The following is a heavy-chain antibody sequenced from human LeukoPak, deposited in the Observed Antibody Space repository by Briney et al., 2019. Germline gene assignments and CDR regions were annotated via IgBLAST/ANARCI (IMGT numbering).Heavy chain of an antibody. Sequence: PGGSLRLSCAASGFTFDDYAMHWVRQAPGKGLEWVSGISWNSGSIGYADSVKGRFTISRDNAKNSLYLQMNSLRAEDTALYYCVKDRDYDILTGPFDYWGQGTLVTVSS. CDR2: ISWNSGSI. V-gene: IGHV3-9*01. CDR1: GFTFDDYA. CDR3: VKDRDYDILTGPFDY. J-gene: IGHJ4*02. D-gene: IGHD3-9*01.